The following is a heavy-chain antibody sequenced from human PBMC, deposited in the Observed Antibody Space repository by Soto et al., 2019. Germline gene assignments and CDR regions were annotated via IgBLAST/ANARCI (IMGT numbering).Heavy chain of an antibody. D-gene: IGHD3-9*01. CDR2: LNSDGTDT. Sequence: EVQLVESGGGLVQPGGSLRLSCAASGFSFSSYWMHWVRQAPGSGLVWVSRLNSDGTDTDYADSVKGRFTISMDTAKDTLSLQMNSLRPEDTAVYYCAIELTASGLDVLGQGTTVTVS. J-gene: IGHJ6*02. V-gene: IGHV3-74*01. CDR1: GFSFSSYW. CDR3: AIELTASGLDV.